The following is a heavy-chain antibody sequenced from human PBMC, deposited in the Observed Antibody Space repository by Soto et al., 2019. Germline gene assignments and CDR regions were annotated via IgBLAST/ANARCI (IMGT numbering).Heavy chain of an antibody. D-gene: IGHD6-19*01. CDR1: GYTFTGYY. J-gene: IGHJ3*02. V-gene: IGHV1-2*04. CDR2: INPNSGGT. Sequence: ASVKVSCKASGYTFTGYYMHWVRQAPGQGLEWMGWINPNSGGTNYAQKFQGWVTMTRDTSISTAYMELSRLRSDDTAVYYCAREGYSSGGNFPAFDIGGKGKMVTVSS. CDR3: AREGYSSGGNFPAFDI.